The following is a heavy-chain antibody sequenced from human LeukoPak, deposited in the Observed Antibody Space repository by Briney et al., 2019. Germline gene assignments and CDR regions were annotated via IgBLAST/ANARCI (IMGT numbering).Heavy chain of an antibody. J-gene: IGHJ4*02. CDR1: GFTFSSYA. Sequence: GGSLRLSCAASGFTFSSYAMHWVRQAPGKGLEWVAVISYDGSNKYYADSVKGRFTISRDNSKNTLYLQMNSLRAEDTAVYYCARAALGGYTLDYWGQGTLVTVSS. CDR2: ISYDGSNK. V-gene: IGHV3-30-3*01. D-gene: IGHD6-25*01. CDR3: ARAALGGYTLDY.